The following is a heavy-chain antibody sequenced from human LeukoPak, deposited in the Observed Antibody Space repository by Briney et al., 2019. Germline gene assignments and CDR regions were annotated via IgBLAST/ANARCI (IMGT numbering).Heavy chain of an antibody. CDR2: LRYDGTIT. V-gene: IGHV3-30*02. CDR1: GFTFSSYG. D-gene: IGHD6-19*01. Sequence: GGSLRLSCAASGFTFSSYGMHWVRQAPGKGLEWVTYLRYDGTITYYADSVKGRFTISRDNSKNTLYLQMNSLRAEDTAVYYCARDVSSGPPSSPDYWGQGTLVTVSS. CDR3: ARDVSSGPPSSPDY. J-gene: IGHJ4*02.